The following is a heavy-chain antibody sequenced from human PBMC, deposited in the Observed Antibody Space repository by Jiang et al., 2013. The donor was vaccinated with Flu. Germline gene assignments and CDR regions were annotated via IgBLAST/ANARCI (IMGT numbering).Heavy chain of an antibody. CDR1: GFSLSAGEMC. V-gene: IGHV2-70*01. J-gene: IGHJ3*01. CDR2: IDWDDDYNY. CDR3: ARSWRTANGFDV. Sequence: KPTQTLTLTCTFSGFSLSAGEMCVSWIRQPPGKALEWLALIDWDDDYNYNYRTSLKSRLTISKDTAKSQVVLTMTNLDPLDTATYFCARSWRTANGFDVWGKAQRSPSLQ. D-gene: IGHD6-25*01.